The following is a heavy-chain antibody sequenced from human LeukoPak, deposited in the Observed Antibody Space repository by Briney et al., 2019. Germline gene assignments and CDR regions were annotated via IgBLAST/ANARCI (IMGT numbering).Heavy chain of an antibody. CDR3: ARDVHYTSSKPGWPFDV. CDR2: ISSDGSDK. Sequence: GGSLRLSCIASGFTFSEYAMHWVRQAPGSGPEWVAFISSDGSDKYYADSVKGRFTISRDNSKGTLHLQMSSLRPDDTAVFSCARDVHYTSSKPGWPFDVRGQGTVVTVSS. J-gene: IGHJ3*01. V-gene: IGHV3-30*15. CDR1: GFTFSEYA. D-gene: IGHD1-1*01.